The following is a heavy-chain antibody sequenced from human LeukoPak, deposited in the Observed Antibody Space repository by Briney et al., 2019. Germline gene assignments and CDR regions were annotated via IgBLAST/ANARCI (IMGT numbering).Heavy chain of an antibody. CDR3: ASGVNIVATIVDY. J-gene: IGHJ4*02. D-gene: IGHD5-12*01. CDR1: GFTVSSDY. Sequence: TGGSLRLSCAASGFTVSSDYMSWVRQAPGKGLEWVSVIYSGGSTYYAVSVKGRFTISRDNSKITLYLQMNSLRAEDTAVYYCASGVNIVATIVDYWGQGTLVTVSS. V-gene: IGHV3-53*01. CDR2: IYSGGST.